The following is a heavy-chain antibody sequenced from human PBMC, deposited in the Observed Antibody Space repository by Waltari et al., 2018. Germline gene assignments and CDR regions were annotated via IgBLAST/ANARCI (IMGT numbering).Heavy chain of an antibody. CDR2: INADNGSR. J-gene: IGHJ4*02. CDR1: GFTFTNFA. Sequence: QVQLVQSGAEVKKPGASVKISCQASGFTFTNFAIHWVRQAPGQRPEWMGWINADNGSRKYSQKFQDRVTSTRDTSANTASLALSSLRSEDSATYFCARGPLGGFHAGDYFDHWGQGTLVTVSS. V-gene: IGHV1-3*01. D-gene: IGHD3-16*01. CDR3: ARGPLGGFHAGDYFDH.